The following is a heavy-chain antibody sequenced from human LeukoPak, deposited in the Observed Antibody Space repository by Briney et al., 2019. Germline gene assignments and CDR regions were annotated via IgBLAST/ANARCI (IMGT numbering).Heavy chain of an antibody. J-gene: IGHJ4*02. CDR2: INPNSGGT. Sequence: ASVKVSCKASGYTFTGYYMHWVRQAPGQGLEWMGWINPNSGGTNYAQKFQGRVTMTRDTSISTAYMELSRLRSDDTAVYYCARGKDSSSWYPIDYWGQGTLVTVSS. D-gene: IGHD6-13*01. CDR3: ARGKDSSSWYPIDY. V-gene: IGHV1-2*02. CDR1: GYTFTGYY.